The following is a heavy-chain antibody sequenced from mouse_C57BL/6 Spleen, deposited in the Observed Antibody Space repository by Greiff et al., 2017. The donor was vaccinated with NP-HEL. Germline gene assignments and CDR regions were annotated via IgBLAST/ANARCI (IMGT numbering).Heavy chain of an antibody. V-gene: IGHV1-80*01. Sequence: VQLQQSGAELVKPGASVKISCKASGYAFSSYWMNWVKQRPGKGLEWIGQIYPGDGDTNYNGKFKGKATLTADKSSSTAYMQLSSLTSEDSAVYFCARGYSNSYWYVDVWGTGTTVTVSS. CDR1: GYAFSSYW. CDR2: IYPGDGDT. D-gene: IGHD2-5*01. J-gene: IGHJ1*03. CDR3: ARGYSNSYWYVDV.